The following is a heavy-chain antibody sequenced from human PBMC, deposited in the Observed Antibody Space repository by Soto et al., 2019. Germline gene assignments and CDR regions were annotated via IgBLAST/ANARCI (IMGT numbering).Heavy chain of an antibody. J-gene: IGHJ4*02. Sequence: QVQLVQSGAEVKKPGASVKVSCKASGYTFTSYYMHWVRQAPGQGLEWMGIINPSGGSTSYAQKCRGRVTMTRDTSTSTVYMELSSLRSEDTAVYYCASHMVPGWWYFDYWGQGTLVTVSS. V-gene: IGHV1-46*01. CDR1: GYTFTSYY. CDR3: ASHMVPGWWYFDY. CDR2: INPSGGST. D-gene: IGHD2-15*01.